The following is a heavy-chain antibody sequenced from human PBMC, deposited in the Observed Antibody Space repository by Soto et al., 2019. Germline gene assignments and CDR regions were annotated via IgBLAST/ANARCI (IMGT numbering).Heavy chain of an antibody. D-gene: IGHD3-10*01. J-gene: IGHJ4*02. V-gene: IGHV2-5*02. CDR2: IFCDDDK. Sequence: QITLKESGPTLVKPTQTLTLTCTFSGFSLSTSGVGVGWIRQPPGKALAWRALIFCDDDKRYSPSLKNKLTINKDTSKNQVVLTMTNMDPVDTSTYYCALTAPSGFYGSGLPHYWGQRTLVTVSS. CDR1: GFSLSTSGVG. CDR3: ALTAPSGFYGSGLPHY.